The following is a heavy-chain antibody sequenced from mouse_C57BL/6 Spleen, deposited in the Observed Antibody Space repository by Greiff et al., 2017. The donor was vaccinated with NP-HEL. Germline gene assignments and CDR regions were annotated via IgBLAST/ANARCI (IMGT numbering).Heavy chain of an antibody. D-gene: IGHD2-5*01. Sequence: VQLQQSGPELVKPGASVKISCKASGYAFSSSWMNWVKQRPGKGLEWIGRIYPGDGDTNYNGKFKGKATLTADKSSSPAYRQLSSLTSEDSAVYFCAREDYYSNSYWGQGTTLTVSS. CDR3: AREDYYSNSY. CDR2: IYPGDGDT. V-gene: IGHV1-82*01. CDR1: GYAFSSSW. J-gene: IGHJ2*01.